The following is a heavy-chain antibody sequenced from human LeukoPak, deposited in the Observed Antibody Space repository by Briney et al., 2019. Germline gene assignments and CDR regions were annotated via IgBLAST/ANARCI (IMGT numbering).Heavy chain of an antibody. J-gene: IGHJ4*02. Sequence: PGGSLRLSCAASGFTFSSYAMSWVRQAPGKGLEWVSAISGSGRSTYYADSVKGRFTISRDNSKNTLYLQMNSLRAEDTAVYYCAKDRYSSGWYGIFDYWGQGTLVTVSS. V-gene: IGHV3-23*01. CDR1: GFTFSSYA. CDR3: AKDRYSSGWYGIFDY. CDR2: ISGSGRST. D-gene: IGHD6-19*01.